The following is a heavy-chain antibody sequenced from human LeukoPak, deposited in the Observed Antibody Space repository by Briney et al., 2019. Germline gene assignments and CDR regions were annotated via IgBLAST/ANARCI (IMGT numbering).Heavy chain of an antibody. J-gene: IGHJ4*02. V-gene: IGHV1-3*01. CDR3: ARDASRHYYDSSGTLY. CDR2: INAGNGNT. CDR1: GYTFTSYA. D-gene: IGHD3-22*01. Sequence: ASVKVSCKASGYTFTSYAMHWVRQAPGQRLEWMGWINAGNGNTKYSQKFQGRVTMATDTSTSTAYMELRSLRSDDTAVYYCARDASRHYYDSSGTLYWGQGTLVTVSS.